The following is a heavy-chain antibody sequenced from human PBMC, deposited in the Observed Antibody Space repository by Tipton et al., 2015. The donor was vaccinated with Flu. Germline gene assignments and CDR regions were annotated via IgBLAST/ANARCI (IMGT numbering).Heavy chain of an antibody. CDR2: IYYSGST. J-gene: IGHJ4*02. CDR3: ARGTPLWFGDLD. Sequence: LRLSCAVSGGSVIRSSYYWGWIRQPPGKGLEWIGSIYYSGSTYYNPSLKSRVSISVDTSKNQFSLKLTSMTAADTAVYYCARGTPLWFGDLDWGQGTLVTVSS. D-gene: IGHD3-10*01. V-gene: IGHV4-39*07. CDR1: GGSVIRSSYY.